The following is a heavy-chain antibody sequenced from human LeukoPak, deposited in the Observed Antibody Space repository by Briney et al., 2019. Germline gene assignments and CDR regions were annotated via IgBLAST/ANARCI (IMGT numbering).Heavy chain of an antibody. CDR2: IIPIFGTA. J-gene: IGHJ6*03. V-gene: IGHV1-69*13. Sequence: GASVKVSCKASGGTFSSYAISWVRQAPGQGLEWMGGIIPIFGTANYAQKFQGRVTITADESTSTAYMELSSLRSEDTAVYYCARAGTSYGSEDPGYYYYYYMDVWGKGTTITVSS. D-gene: IGHD3-10*01. CDR3: ARAGTSYGSEDPGYYYYYYMDV. CDR1: GGTFSSYA.